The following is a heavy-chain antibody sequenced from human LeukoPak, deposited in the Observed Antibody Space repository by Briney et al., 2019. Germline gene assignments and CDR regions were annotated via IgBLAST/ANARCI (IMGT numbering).Heavy chain of an antibody. CDR2: MNPNSGNT. D-gene: IGHD3-3*01. J-gene: IGHJ4*02. CDR3: ATAFGLRFLEWLLYDY. V-gene: IGHV1-8*01. Sequence: ASVKVSCKASGYTFTSYDINWVRQATGQGLEWMGWMNPNSGNTGYAQKFQGRVTMTRNTSISTAYMELSSLRSEDTAVYYCATAFGLRFLEWLLYDYWGQGTLVTVSS. CDR1: GYTFTSYD.